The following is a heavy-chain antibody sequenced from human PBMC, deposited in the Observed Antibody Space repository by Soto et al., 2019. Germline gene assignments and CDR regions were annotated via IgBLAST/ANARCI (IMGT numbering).Heavy chain of an antibody. CDR1: GFTFSSYW. V-gene: IGHV3-74*01. Sequence: PGGSLRLSCAASGFTFSSYWMHWVRQAPGKGLVWVSRINSDGSSTSYADSVKGRFTISRDNAKNTLYLQMNSLRAEDTAVYYCARDWNYYGSGSYTSAPYFDPWGQGTLVTVAS. D-gene: IGHD3-10*01. J-gene: IGHJ5*02. CDR3: ARDWNYYGSGSYTSAPYFDP. CDR2: INSDGSST.